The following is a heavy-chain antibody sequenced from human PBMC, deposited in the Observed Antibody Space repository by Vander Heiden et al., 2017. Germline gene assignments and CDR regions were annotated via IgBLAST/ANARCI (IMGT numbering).Heavy chain of an antibody. CDR1: GLSFSRFW. D-gene: IGHD2-2*01. J-gene: IGHJ3*02. Sequence: EVRLEESGGGLVQPGGSLRLSCYASGLSFSRFWLHCLRQMPGRGLVWVSRIKSDGSSTMYADTVKGRFTISRDNAKNTVYLQMNSLRADDTAIYYCARESAVERIAFDIWGQGTMVTVSS. CDR3: ARESAVERIAFDI. CDR2: IKSDGSST. V-gene: IGHV3-74*03.